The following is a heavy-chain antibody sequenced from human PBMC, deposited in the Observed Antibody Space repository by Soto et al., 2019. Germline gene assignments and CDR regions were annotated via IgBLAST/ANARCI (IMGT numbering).Heavy chain of an antibody. J-gene: IGHJ6*02. V-gene: IGHV1-69*13. CDR3: ALWFGVATSYYYYGMDV. CDR1: GGTFSSYA. Sequence: GASVKVSCKASGGTFSSYAISWVRQAPGQGLEWMGGIIPIFGTANYAQKFQGRVTITADESTSTAYMELSSLRSEDTAVYYCALWFGVATSYYYYGMDVWGQGTTVTVSS. D-gene: IGHD3-3*01. CDR2: IIPIFGTA.